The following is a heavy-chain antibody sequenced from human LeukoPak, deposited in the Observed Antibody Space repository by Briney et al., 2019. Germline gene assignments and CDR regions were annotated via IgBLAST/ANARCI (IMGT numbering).Heavy chain of an antibody. D-gene: IGHD5-18*01. CDR2: INHSGST. Sequence: SETLSLTCTVSGGSISSSSYYWSWIRQPPGKGLEWIGEINHSGSTNYNPSLKSRVTISVDTSKNQFSLKLSSVTAADTAVYYCARRSKPYSYGYLTPYYFDYWGQGTLVTVSS. J-gene: IGHJ4*02. CDR1: GGSISSSSYY. V-gene: IGHV4-39*07. CDR3: ARRSKPYSYGYLTPYYFDY.